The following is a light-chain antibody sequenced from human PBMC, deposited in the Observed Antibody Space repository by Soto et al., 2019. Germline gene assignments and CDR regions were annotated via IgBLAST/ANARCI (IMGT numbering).Light chain of an antibody. Sequence: EIVMTQSPATLSVSPGERATLSCRASQSVSSNLAWYQQKPGQARRLLIYGASTRATGIPARFSGSGSGTEFTLTISSLQSEDFAVYYCQQYNNWPPWTFGQGTKV. CDR1: QSVSSN. J-gene: IGKJ1*01. CDR3: QQYNNWPPWT. V-gene: IGKV3-15*01. CDR2: GAS.